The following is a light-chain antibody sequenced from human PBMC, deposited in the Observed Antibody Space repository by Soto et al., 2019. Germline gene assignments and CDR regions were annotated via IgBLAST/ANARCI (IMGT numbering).Light chain of an antibody. CDR1: QSVSDW. V-gene: IGKV1-5*01. J-gene: IGKJ1*01. Sequence: DIQMTQSPSTLSASVGDRVTITCRASQSVSDWLAWYQQKPGNPPKLLIYDTSRLESAVPSRFSGSGSGTEFTLSISSLQPDDFATYYCHQYNSYWTFGQGTKVDIK. CDR2: DTS. CDR3: HQYNSYWT.